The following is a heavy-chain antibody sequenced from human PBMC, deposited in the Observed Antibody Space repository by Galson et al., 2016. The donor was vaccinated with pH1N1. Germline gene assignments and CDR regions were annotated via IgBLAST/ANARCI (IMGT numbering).Heavy chain of an antibody. Sequence: CAASGFSFSSYWMHWVRQVPGKGLVWVSRINSDGSSTSYADSVKGRFTISRDNAKNTLYLQMDSLRAEDTAVYFCARARLFTTGDPTGYFDYWGQGTLVTASS. D-gene: IGHD1-1*01. V-gene: IGHV3-74*01. CDR3: ARARLFTTGDPTGYFDY. CDR1: GFSFSSYW. J-gene: IGHJ4*02. CDR2: INSDGSST.